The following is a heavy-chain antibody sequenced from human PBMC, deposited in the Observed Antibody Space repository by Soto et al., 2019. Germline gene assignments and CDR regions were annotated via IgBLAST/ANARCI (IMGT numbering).Heavy chain of an antibody. CDR3: GRSMRAVAAALAY. D-gene: IGHD6-19*01. J-gene: IGHJ4*01. Sequence: SETLSLTCTVSGGSIRDTIYYWGWMRQPPGQGLEWIGSIHYSGSTHYNPSLRRRVIISVDPSKTQFSLNLTSVTPADTSVHYCGRSMRAVAAALAYWGQGTVVTVSS. CDR1: GGSIRDTIYY. V-gene: IGHV4-39*01. CDR2: IHYSGST.